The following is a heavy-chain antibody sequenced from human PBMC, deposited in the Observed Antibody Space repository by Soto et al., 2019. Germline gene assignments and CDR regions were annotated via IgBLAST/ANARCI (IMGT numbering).Heavy chain of an antibody. D-gene: IGHD5-12*01. Sequence: QVQLQQWGAGLFKPSETLSLTCAVYGGSFSGYYLSWIRQPPGKGLEWIGEINHSGSTNYNPALKSRVIISVGTPQHPFSLKRSSVTAADAPVYYGARGGFSTVVTMSRWFAPWGQGTLVTVSS. CDR3: ARGGFSTVVTMSRWFAP. V-gene: IGHV4-34*01. J-gene: IGHJ5*02. CDR2: INHSGST. CDR1: GGSFSGYY.